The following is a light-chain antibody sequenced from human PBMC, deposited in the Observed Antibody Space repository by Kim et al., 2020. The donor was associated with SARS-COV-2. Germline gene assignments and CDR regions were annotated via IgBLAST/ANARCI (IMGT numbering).Light chain of an antibody. CDR3: QQYYSTPYT. Sequence: CKSSQSVLYSSNNKNYLAWYQQKPGQPPKLLIYWASTRESGVPDRFSGSGSGTDFTLTISSLQAEDVAVYYCQQYYSTPYTFGQGTKLEIK. J-gene: IGKJ2*01. CDR1: QSVLYSSNNKNY. V-gene: IGKV4-1*01. CDR2: WAS.